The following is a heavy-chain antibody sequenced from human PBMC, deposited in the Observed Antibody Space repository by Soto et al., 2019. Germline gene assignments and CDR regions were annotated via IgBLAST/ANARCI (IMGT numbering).Heavy chain of an antibody. D-gene: IGHD2-2*01. CDR1: GFTFSSYA. Sequence: HPGGSLRLSCAASGFTFSSYAMSWVRQAPGKGLGWVSAISGSGGSTYYADSVKGRFTISRDNSKNTLYLQMNSLRAEDTAVYYCAKAPAAISFNWFDPWGQGTLVTVSS. CDR3: AKAPAAISFNWFDP. CDR2: ISGSGGST. V-gene: IGHV3-23*01. J-gene: IGHJ5*02.